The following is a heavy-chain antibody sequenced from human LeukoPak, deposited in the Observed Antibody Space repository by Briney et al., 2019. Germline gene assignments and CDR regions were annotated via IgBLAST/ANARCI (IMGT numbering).Heavy chain of an antibody. V-gene: IGHV2-5*01. CDR2: IYWNDDK. J-gene: IGHJ3*02. CDR3: ARRREMATLVYAFDI. Sequence: SGPTLVKPTQTLTLTCTFSGFSLTTTGVGVGWIRQPPGKALEWLALIYWNDDKRYSPSLKSRLTITKDTSKNQVVPTMTNMDPVDTATYYCARRREMATLVYAFDIWGQGTMVTVSS. D-gene: IGHD5-24*01. CDR1: GFSLTTTGVG.